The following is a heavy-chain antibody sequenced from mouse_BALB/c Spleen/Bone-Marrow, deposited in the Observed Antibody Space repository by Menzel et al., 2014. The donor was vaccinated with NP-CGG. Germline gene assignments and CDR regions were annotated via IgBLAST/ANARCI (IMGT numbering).Heavy chain of an antibody. D-gene: IGHD3-1*01. Sequence: DVQLVESGGGLAKPGGSLKLSCAASGFTFSSYAMSWVRQSPEKRPEWVAEISSGGSYTYYPDTVTGRFTISRDNAKNTLYLEMSSLRSEDTAMYYCARDSSGYFDYWGQGTTLTVSS. CDR3: ARDSSGYFDY. CDR1: GFTFSSYA. CDR2: ISSGGSYT. V-gene: IGHV5-9-4*01. J-gene: IGHJ2*01.